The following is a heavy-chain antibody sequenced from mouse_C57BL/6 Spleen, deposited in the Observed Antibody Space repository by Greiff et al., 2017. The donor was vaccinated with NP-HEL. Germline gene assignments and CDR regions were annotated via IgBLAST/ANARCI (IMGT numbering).Heavy chain of an antibody. V-gene: IGHV7-1*01. D-gene: IGHD1-1*02. Sequence: EVNVVESGGGLVQSGRSLRLSCATSGFTFSDFYMEWVRQAPGKGLEWIAASRNKANDYTTEYSASVKGRFIVSRDTSQSILYLQMNALRAEDTAIYYCARVEGKKFFDYWGQGTTLTVSS. CDR3: ARVEGKKFFDY. CDR2: SRNKANDYTT. CDR1: GFTFSDFY. J-gene: IGHJ2*01.